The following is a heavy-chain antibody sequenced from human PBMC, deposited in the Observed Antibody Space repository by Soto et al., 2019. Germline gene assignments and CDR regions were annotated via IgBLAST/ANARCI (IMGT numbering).Heavy chain of an antibody. J-gene: IGHJ4*02. D-gene: IGHD4-17*01. CDR3: ARHENLHGDYDY. V-gene: IGHV4-59*08. Sequence: QVQLQESGPGLVKPSETLSLTCTVSGDSISSYYWSWIRQPPGKGLEWIGYIHYSGSTNYNPSLKGRVTRSVDTSKNQFSLRLSSVTAADTAVYYCARHENLHGDYDYLGQGTLVTVSS. CDR1: GDSISSYY. CDR2: IHYSGST.